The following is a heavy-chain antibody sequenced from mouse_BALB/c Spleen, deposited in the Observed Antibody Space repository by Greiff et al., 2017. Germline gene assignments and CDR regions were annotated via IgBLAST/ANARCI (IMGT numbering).Heavy chain of an antibody. CDR1: GFTFSSYT. J-gene: IGHJ2*01. CDR3: TRDEDSFDY. V-gene: IGHV5-6-4*01. CDR2: ISSGGSYT. Sequence: EVKVEESGGGLVKPGGSLKLSCAASGFTFSSYTMSWVRQTPEKRLEWVATISSGGSYTYYPDSVKGRFTISRDNAKNTLYLQMSSLKSEDTAMYYCTRDEDSFDYWGQGTTLTVSS.